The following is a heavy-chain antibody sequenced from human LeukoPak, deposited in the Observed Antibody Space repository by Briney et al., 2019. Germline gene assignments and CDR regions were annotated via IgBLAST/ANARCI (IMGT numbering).Heavy chain of an antibody. Sequence: SETLSLTCTVSGGSISSYYWGWIRQPPGKGLEWIGYIYYSGSTNYNPSLKSRVTISVDTSKNQFSLKLSSVTAADTAVYYCAGFLGYCSGGSCYHDAFDIWGQGTMVTVSS. D-gene: IGHD2-15*01. CDR3: AGFLGYCSGGSCYHDAFDI. CDR1: GGSISSYY. J-gene: IGHJ3*02. V-gene: IGHV4-59*08. CDR2: IYYSGST.